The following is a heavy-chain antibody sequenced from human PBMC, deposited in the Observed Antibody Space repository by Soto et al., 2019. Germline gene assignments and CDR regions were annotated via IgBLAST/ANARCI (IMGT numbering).Heavy chain of an antibody. J-gene: IGHJ4*02. CDR1: GGSFSGYY. V-gene: IGHV4-34*01. CDR2: INHSGST. Sequence: PSETLSLTCAVYGGSFSGYYWSWIRQPPGKGLEWIGEINHSGSTNYNPSLKSRVTISVDTSKNQFSLKLSSVTAADTAVYYCAMTRLLRGYSYGRHFDYWGQGTLVTVSS. CDR3: AMTRLLRGYSYGRHFDY. D-gene: IGHD5-18*01.